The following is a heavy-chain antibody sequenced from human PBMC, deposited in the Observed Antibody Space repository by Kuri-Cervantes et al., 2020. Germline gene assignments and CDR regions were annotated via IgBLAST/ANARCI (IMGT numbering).Heavy chain of an antibody. D-gene: IGHD4-17*01. Sequence: SETLSLTCIVSGDSISSSSYYWAWIRQPPGKGLEWIGSIYYSGNTNYNPSLKSRVTISVDTSKNQFSLKLSSVTAADTAVYYCARVIRYGDYHSRMYYFDYWGQGTLVTVSS. J-gene: IGHJ4*02. CDR2: IYYSGNT. CDR1: GDSISSSSYY. CDR3: ARVIRYGDYHSRMYYFDY. V-gene: IGHV4-39*07.